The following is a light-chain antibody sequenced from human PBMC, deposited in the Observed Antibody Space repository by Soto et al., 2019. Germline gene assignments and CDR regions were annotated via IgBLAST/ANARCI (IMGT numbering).Light chain of an antibody. V-gene: IGLV1-40*01. CDR3: QSYDSSLSVSYV. CDR2: GNK. Sequence: SVLTQPPSVSGAPGQRVTISFTGSSYNIGAGYDVHWYQQRPGTAPKLLIYGNKNRPSGVPDRFSGSKSGTSASLAITGLQAEDEADYYCQSYDSSLSVSYVFGTGTKVTLL. J-gene: IGLJ1*01. CDR1: SYNIGAGYD.